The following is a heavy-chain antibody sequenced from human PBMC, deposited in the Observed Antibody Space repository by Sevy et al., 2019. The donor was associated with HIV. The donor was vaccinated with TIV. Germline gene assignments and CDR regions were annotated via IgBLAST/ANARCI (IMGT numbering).Heavy chain of an antibody. CDR1: GFTLSSYW. V-gene: IGHV3-7*01. D-gene: IGHD2-2*02. Sequence: GGSLRLSCAASGFTLSSYWMSWVRQAPGKGLEWVANIKQDGSEKYYVDSVKGRFTISRDNAKNSLYLQMNSLRAEDTAVYYCARDWGYCSSTSCYTDDDAFDIWGQGTMVTVSS. CDR2: IKQDGSEK. J-gene: IGHJ3*02. CDR3: ARDWGYCSSTSCYTDDDAFDI.